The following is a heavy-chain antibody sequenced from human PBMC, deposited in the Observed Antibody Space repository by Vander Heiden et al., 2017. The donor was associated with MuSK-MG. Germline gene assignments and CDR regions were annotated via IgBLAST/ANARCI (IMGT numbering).Heavy chain of an antibody. V-gene: IGHV4-34*01. Sequence: QVQLQQWGAGLLKPSETLSLTCAVYGGSFSGYYWSWIRQPPGKGLEWIGEINHSGSTNYNPSLKSRVTISVDTSKNQFSLKLSSVTAADTAVYYCARVAGGSPAGRGSGSYYNRDYYYYYMDVWGKGTTVTVSS. CDR2: INHSGST. J-gene: IGHJ6*03. D-gene: IGHD3-10*01. CDR3: ARVAGGSPAGRGSGSYYNRDYYYYYMDV. CDR1: GGSFSGYY.